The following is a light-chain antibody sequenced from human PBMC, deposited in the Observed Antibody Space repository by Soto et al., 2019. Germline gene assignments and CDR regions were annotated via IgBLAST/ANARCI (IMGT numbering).Light chain of an antibody. CDR1: QSVSSGY. CDR2: AAS. CDR3: QQYGTSPWT. Sequence: ETVLTQSPGTLSLSPGERATLSCRASQSVSSGYLAWYQQKPGQAPSLLIYAASSRVTGIPDRFSGSGSGPDFTLTISRLEPEDFAVYYCQQYGTSPWTFGQGTKVEIK. V-gene: IGKV3-20*01. J-gene: IGKJ1*01.